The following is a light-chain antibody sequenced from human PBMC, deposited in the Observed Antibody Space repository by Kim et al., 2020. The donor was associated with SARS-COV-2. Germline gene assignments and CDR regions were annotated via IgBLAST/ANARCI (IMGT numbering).Light chain of an antibody. CDR1: RGYSNYK. J-gene: IGLJ1*01. CDR3: GADHGSGSNFVYV. Sequence: WPLRRGYSNYKGGWYQQRPGKGPRFVMRVGAGGIVGFKGDGIPDRFSVLGSGLNRYLTIKNIQEEDESDYHCGADHGSGSNFVYVFGTGTKVTVL. V-gene: IGLV9-49*01. CDR2: VGAGGIVG.